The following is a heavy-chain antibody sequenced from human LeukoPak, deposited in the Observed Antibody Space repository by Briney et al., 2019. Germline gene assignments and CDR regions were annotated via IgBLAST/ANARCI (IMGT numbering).Heavy chain of an antibody. Sequence: PGGSLRLSCSVSGFTFSSYWMHWVRQAPGKGLVWVSRINSDGSSTTYADSVKGRFTISRDNAKNTMYRQMNSLRVEDTAVYYCVQSSPTIDYWGQGTLVTVSS. CDR2: INSDGSST. V-gene: IGHV3-74*01. D-gene: IGHD5-12*01. J-gene: IGHJ4*02. CDR1: GFTFSSYW. CDR3: VQSSPTIDY.